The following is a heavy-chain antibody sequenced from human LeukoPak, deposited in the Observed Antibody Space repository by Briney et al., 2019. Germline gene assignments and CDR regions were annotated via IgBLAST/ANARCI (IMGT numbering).Heavy chain of an antibody. CDR1: GFKFGDYA. CDR3: ARGPRLYGNWFNP. V-gene: IGHV3-49*04. D-gene: IGHD1-1*01. J-gene: IGHJ5*02. CDR2: IRREASGGTT. Sequence: PGGSLRLSSKGSGFKFGDYARTCVRQAPGKGLEWVGFIRREASGGTTEFAASVKGRFTISIDESKSIAYLQMNSLKTEDTGVYYCARGPRLYGNWFNPWGQGTLVTVSS.